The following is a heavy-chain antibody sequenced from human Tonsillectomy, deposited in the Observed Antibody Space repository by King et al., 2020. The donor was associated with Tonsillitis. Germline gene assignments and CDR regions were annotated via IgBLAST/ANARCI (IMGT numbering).Heavy chain of an antibody. CDR3: AREGIAVAGLGGYLDY. J-gene: IGHJ4*02. V-gene: IGHV1-2*02. Sequence: VQLVESGAEVKKPGASVKVSCKASGYTFTGYYMHWVRQAPGQGLEWMGWINPNSGGTNYAQKFQGRVTMTRDTSISTAYMELSRLRSDDTAVYYCAREGIAVAGLGGYLDYWGQGTLVTVSS. D-gene: IGHD6-19*01. CDR1: GYTFTGYY. CDR2: INPNSGGT.